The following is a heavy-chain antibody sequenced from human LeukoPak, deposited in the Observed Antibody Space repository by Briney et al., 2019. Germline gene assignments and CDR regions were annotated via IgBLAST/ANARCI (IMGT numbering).Heavy chain of an antibody. CDR2: IFYSGST. CDR3: ASYSADAFDI. J-gene: IGHJ3*02. CDR1: GGSISSNNYY. Sequence: PSETLSLTCSVSGGSISSNNYYWGWIRQPPGKGLEWIGSIFYSGSTFYNPSLKSRITISVDTSKNQFSLRLSSVTAADAAVYYCASYSADAFDIWGQGTMVTVSS. V-gene: IGHV4-39*01. D-gene: IGHD6-13*01.